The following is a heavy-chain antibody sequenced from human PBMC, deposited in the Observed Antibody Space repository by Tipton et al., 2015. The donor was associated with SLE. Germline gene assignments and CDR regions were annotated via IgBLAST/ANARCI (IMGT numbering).Heavy chain of an antibody. CDR3: ARGVSPVWMAVAGTYFDY. D-gene: IGHD6-19*01. CDR1: TYSISNGHY. CDR2: VYHTGNT. V-gene: IGHV4-38-2*02. J-gene: IGHJ4*02. Sequence: TLSLTCSVSTYSISNGHYWAWVRQPPGKGLEWIGTVYHTGNTYYNPSLKSRVTMSVDTSKDQFSLKLNSVTAADTAVFYCARGVSPVWMAVAGTYFDYWGQGTLVTVSS.